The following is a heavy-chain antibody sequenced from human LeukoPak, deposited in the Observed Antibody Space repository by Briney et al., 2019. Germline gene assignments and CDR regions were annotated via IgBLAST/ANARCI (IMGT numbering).Heavy chain of an antibody. D-gene: IGHD2-15*01. J-gene: IGHJ3*02. V-gene: IGHV4-30-4*01. CDR2: FYYSGST. CDR1: GGSISSGDYY. Sequence: SQTLSLTCTVSGGSISSGDYYWSWIRQPPGRALGGLGSFYYSGSTYYNPSLKSRVTISVDTSKNQFSLKLSSVTAADTAVYYCARYIVVVVAATPNAFDIWGQGTMVTVSS. CDR3: ARYIVVVVAATPNAFDI.